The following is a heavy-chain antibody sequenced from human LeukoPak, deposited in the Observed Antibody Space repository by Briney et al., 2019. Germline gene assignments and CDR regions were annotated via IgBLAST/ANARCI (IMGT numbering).Heavy chain of an antibody. V-gene: IGHV4-59*10. CDR1: GGSFSGYY. CDR2: IYTRGST. Sequence: PSETLSLTCAVYGGSFSGYYWSWIRQPAGKGLEWIGRIYTRGSTNYNPSLKSRVTMSVDTSKNQFSLELSSVTAADTAVYYCARGRYCSADICSGGDAFDIWGQGTMVSVSS. J-gene: IGHJ3*02. CDR3: ARGRYCSADICSGGDAFDI. D-gene: IGHD2-15*01.